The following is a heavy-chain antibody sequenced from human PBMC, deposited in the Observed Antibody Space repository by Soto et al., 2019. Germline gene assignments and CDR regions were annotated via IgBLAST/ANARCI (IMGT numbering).Heavy chain of an antibody. Sequence: SETLSLTCTVSGGSISSYYWSWIRQPPGKGLEWIGYIYYSGSTNYNPSLKSRVTISVDTSKNQFSLKLSSVTAEDMALYYCARAYYESSDHYYTQHWGYFQHWGQGTLVTVSS. CDR1: GGSISSYY. V-gene: IGHV4-59*12. CDR2: IYYSGST. J-gene: IGHJ1*01. D-gene: IGHD3-22*01. CDR3: ARAYYESSDHYYTQHWGYFQH.